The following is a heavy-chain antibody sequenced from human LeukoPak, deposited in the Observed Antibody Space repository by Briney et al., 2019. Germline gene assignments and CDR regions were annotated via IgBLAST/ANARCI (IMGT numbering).Heavy chain of an antibody. Sequence: PGGSLRLSCAASGFTFSNSGMHWVRQAPGKGLEGVAGMWYDGSREDYADSVKGRFTISRDMSKNTLNLQMNSLRVEDTAMFYCARDLSFGSLDFRGQGTLVTVSS. J-gene: IGHJ4*02. V-gene: IGHV3-33*01. CDR1: GFTFSNSG. D-gene: IGHD1-26*01. CDR3: ARDLSFGSLDF. CDR2: MWYDGSRE.